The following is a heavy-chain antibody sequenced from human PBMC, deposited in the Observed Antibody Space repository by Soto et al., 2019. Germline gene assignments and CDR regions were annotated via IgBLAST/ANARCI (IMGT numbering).Heavy chain of an antibody. D-gene: IGHD3-10*01. Sequence: SVKVSCKASGGTFSNSGITWVRQAPGQGLEWMGGISPFFGTPNYAQKFQGRVTITAGESTSTAYMELSSLRSEDTAVYYCARGTSGSYYSFDSWGRGTLVTVSS. CDR3: ARGTSGSYYSFDS. J-gene: IGHJ4*02. V-gene: IGHV1-69*13. CDR2: ISPFFGTP. CDR1: GGTFSNSG.